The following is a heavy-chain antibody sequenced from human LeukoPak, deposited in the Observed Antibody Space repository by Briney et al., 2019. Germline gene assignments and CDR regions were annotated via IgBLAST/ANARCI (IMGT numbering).Heavy chain of an antibody. CDR1: GFTVSTNY. J-gene: IGHJ4*02. Sequence: GGSLRLSCAASGFTVSTNYMSWVRQAPGKGLEWVSVIYRDDTTYYADSVKGRFTISRDNSKNTLYLQMNSLRAEDTAVYYCARAAYDSGSNIVNHDYWGQGTLVTVSS. CDR2: IYRDDTT. V-gene: IGHV3-53*01. D-gene: IGHD3-22*01. CDR3: ARAAYDSGSNIVNHDY.